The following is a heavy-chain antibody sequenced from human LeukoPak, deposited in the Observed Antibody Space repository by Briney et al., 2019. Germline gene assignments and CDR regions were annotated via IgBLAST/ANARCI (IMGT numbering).Heavy chain of an antibody. D-gene: IGHD1-26*01. CDR3: ARPRDATPEISWEFDD. CDR1: GGSISTYY. Sequence: SETLSLSCTVSGGSISTYYWSWIRQPAGKGLEWIGRIYSTGSTNYNPSLKSRVTMSVDTSKNQFPLKLSSVTAADTAVYYCARPRDATPEISWEFDDWGQGTLVTVSS. V-gene: IGHV4-4*07. J-gene: IGHJ4*02. CDR2: IYSTGST.